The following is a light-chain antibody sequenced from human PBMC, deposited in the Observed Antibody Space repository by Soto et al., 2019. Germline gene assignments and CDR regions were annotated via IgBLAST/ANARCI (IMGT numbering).Light chain of an antibody. CDR1: QSVGNY. J-gene: IGKJ1*01. Sequence: DIVMTQSPGTLSVSPGERATLSCRPSQSVGNYLAWYQQKPGKAPRFLIYRASNRASGIPARFSGSGSGTDFTLTISRLEPEDFAVDYCQQYGSSGTFGQGTKVDI. CDR2: RAS. V-gene: IGKV3-20*01. CDR3: QQYGSSGT.